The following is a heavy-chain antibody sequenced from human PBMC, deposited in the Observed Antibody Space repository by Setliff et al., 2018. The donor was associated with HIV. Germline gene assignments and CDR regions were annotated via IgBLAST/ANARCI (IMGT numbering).Heavy chain of an antibody. J-gene: IGHJ6*03. D-gene: IGHD1-26*01. CDR2: IYYSGST. CDR3: ARGVVGATYYNPFDYYYYYMDV. V-gene: IGHV4-39*07. Sequence: PSETLSLTCTVSGDSISSGSYYWSWIRQPAGKGLEWIGSIYYSGSTYYNPSLKSRVTISVDASKNHFSLKLSSVTAADTAVYYCARGVVGATYYNPFDYYYYYMDVWGKGTTVTVSS. CDR1: GDSISSGSYY.